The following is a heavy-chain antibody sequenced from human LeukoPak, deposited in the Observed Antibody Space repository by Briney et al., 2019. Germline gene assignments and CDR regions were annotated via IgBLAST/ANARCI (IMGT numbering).Heavy chain of an antibody. CDR1: GGAISRSNYY. J-gene: IGHJ4*02. Sequence: SETLSLTCIFSGGAISRSNYYWGWIRQPPGKGLEWIVTFYSSGSTYYNPSLKSRVAISVDTSKSQFSLKLNAVTAADTAVYYCASPISHGSSCDYWGQGTLVTVSS. V-gene: IGHV4-39*01. D-gene: IGHD2-2*01. CDR2: FYSSGST. CDR3: ASPISHGSSCDY.